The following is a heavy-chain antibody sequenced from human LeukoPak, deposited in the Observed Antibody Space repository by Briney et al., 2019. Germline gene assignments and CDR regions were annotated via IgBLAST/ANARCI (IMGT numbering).Heavy chain of an antibody. CDR3: ASPLGYCSSTSCYGTTYYYGMDV. CDR1: GGSFSGYY. D-gene: IGHD2-2*01. CDR2: INHSGST. J-gene: IGHJ6*04. V-gene: IGHV4-34*01. Sequence: PSETLSLTCAVYGGSFSGYYWSWIRQPPGEGLEWIGEINHSGSTNYNPSLKSRVTISVDTSKNQFSLKLSSVTAADTAVYYCASPLGYCSSTSCYGTTYYYGMDVWGKGTTVTVSS.